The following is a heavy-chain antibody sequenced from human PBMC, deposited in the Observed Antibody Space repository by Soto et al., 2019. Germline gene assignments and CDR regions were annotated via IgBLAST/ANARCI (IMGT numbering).Heavy chain of an antibody. Sequence: ASVKVSCKASGGTFSSYAISWVRQAPGQGLEWMGGIIPIFGTANYAQKFQGRVTITADESTSTAYMELSSLRSEDTAVYYCARYCSGGSCYLYYYYGMDVWGQGTTVTVSS. D-gene: IGHD2-15*01. CDR3: ARYCSGGSCYLYYYYGMDV. CDR1: GGTFSSYA. CDR2: IIPIFGTA. J-gene: IGHJ6*02. V-gene: IGHV1-69*13.